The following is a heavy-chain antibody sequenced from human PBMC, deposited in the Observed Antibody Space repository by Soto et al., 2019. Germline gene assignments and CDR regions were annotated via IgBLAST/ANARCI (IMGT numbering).Heavy chain of an antibody. CDR2: ISSDGSNK. Sequence: QVQLVESGGGVVQPGRSLRLSCTASGFTFSSYDMHWVRQAPGKGLEWLAVISSDGSNKYYADSVKGRFTISRDNSNNTLYLQMNSLTAEDTSVYYCAKVVDYYDRFDYWGQGTLVTVSS. J-gene: IGHJ4*02. D-gene: IGHD3-22*01. V-gene: IGHV3-30*18. CDR3: AKVVDYYDRFDY. CDR1: GFTFSSYD.